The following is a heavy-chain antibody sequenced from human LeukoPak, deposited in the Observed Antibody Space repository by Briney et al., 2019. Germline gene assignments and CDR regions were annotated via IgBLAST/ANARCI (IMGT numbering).Heavy chain of an antibody. CDR2: ISGSGGST. D-gene: IGHD1-26*01. CDR3: AKETSRIGGSMASFDY. CDR1: GFTFGSYG. Sequence: GGSLRLSCAASGFTFGSYGLSWVRQAPGKGLEWVSGISGSGGSTNYADSVKGRFTISRDNSKNTLYLQMNSLRAEDTAVYYCAKETSRIGGSMASFDYWGQGTLVTVSS. J-gene: IGHJ4*02. V-gene: IGHV3-23*01.